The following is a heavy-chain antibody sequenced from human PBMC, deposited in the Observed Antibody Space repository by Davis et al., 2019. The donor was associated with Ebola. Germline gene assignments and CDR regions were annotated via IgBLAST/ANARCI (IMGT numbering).Heavy chain of an antibody. D-gene: IGHD2-15*01. CDR1: GFTFSDYG. Sequence: PGGSLRLSCAASGFTFSDYGMHWVRQAPGKGLEWVAVISYDGSNKYFADSVQGRLTISRDNSKNTLYLQMNSLRAEDTAVYYCAKDRRKITPDYFDYWGQGTLVTVSS. V-gene: IGHV3-30*18. CDR2: ISYDGSNK. CDR3: AKDRRKITPDYFDY. J-gene: IGHJ4*02.